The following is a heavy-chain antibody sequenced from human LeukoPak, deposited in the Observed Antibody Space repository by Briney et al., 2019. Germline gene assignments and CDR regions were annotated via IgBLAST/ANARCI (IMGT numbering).Heavy chain of an antibody. CDR2: ISSSSSAI. CDR1: GFTFSSYW. Sequence: GGSLRLSCAASGFTFSSYWMSWVRQAPGKGLEWVSYISSSSSAIYYADSVKGRFTISRDNAKNSLYLQMNSLRVDDTAVYYCSSGSYSFDYWGQGTLVTVSS. V-gene: IGHV3-48*04. J-gene: IGHJ4*02. D-gene: IGHD1-26*01. CDR3: SSGSYSFDY.